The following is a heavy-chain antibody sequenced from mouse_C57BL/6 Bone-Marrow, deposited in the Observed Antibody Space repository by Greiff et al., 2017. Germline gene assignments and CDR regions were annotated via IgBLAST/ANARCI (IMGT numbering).Heavy chain of an antibody. V-gene: IGHV14-4*01. CDR2: IDPANGDP. CDR1: GFNIKDDY. CDR3: TTPPYSYGSSYYSY. D-gene: IGHD1-1*01. J-gene: IGHJ3*01. Sequence: VQLQQSGAELVRLGASVKLSCTASGFNIKDDYMHWVKQRPEQGLEWIGWIDPANGDPEYASKFQGKATITADTSSNTAYLPLSSLTTEDTAVYYCTTPPYSYGSSYYSYWGQGTLVTVSA.